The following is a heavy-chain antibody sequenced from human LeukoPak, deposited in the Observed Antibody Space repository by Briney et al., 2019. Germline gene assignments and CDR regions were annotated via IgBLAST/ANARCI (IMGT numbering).Heavy chain of an antibody. V-gene: IGHV1-69*05. CDR2: IIPIFGTA. CDR1: GGTFSSYA. J-gene: IGHJ4*02. CDR3: ARLTPDYGDSIDY. D-gene: IGHD4-17*01. Sequence: SVKVSCKASGGTFSSYAISWVRQAPGQGLEWMGGIIPIFGTANYAQKFQGRVTITTDESTSTAYMELSSLRSEDTAVYYCARLTPDYGDSIDYWGQGTLVTVSS.